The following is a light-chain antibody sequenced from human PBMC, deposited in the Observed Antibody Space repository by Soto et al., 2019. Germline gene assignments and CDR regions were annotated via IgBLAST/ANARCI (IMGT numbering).Light chain of an antibody. CDR2: KAS. V-gene: IGKV1-5*03. Sequence: DIQMTQSPSTLSASAGDRITITCRASQSISRWLAWYQQKPGEYPKLLIYKASTLQGGVPSRFSGSGSGTEFTLTINILQHDDFATYYCQQYNSYSALTFGGGTKVEIK. CDR3: QQYNSYSALT. J-gene: IGKJ4*01. CDR1: QSISRW.